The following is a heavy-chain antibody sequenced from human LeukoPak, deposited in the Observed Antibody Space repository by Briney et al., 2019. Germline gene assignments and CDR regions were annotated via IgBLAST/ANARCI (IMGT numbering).Heavy chain of an antibody. CDR1: GGTFSSHA. J-gene: IGHJ4*02. V-gene: IGHV1-69*10. Sequence: GASVKVSCKASGGTFSSHAMSWVRQAPGQGLEWMGGIIPILDMTNYAQEFQGRVTITADKSTGTGYMELSSLRSEDTAVYYCARDVHSIVGALYWGQGTLVTVSS. CDR3: ARDVHSIVGALY. CDR2: IIPILDMT. D-gene: IGHD1-26*01.